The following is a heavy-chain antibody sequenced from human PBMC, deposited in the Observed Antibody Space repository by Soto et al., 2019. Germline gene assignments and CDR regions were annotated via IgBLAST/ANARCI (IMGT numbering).Heavy chain of an antibody. J-gene: IGHJ4*02. V-gene: IGHV3-30*18. CDR2: ISYDGNNK. CDR3: AKDLGSFNYYDSTAAPGLGPFDY. D-gene: IGHD3-22*01. Sequence: GGSLRLSCAASEFPFSSYGMHWVRQAPGKGLEWVAVISYDGNNKYYADPVKGRFTISRDNSKNTLYLQMNSLRAEDTAVYYCAKDLGSFNYYDSTAAPGLGPFDYWGQGTLVTVSS. CDR1: EFPFSSYG.